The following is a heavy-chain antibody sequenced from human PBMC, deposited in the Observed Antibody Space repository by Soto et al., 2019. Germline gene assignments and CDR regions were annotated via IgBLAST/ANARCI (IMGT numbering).Heavy chain of an antibody. J-gene: IGHJ4*02. Sequence: GGSLRLSCAASGFTFRSYAIYWVRQAPGKRLERVAVIASDGRDKHHADSVKGRVTISRDNAKNTMFLQMNSLRAEYSAVYFCAKDQDIGADGYHFDYWGQGTLVTVSS. CDR1: GFTFRSYA. V-gene: IGHV3-30*18. D-gene: IGHD2-21*01. CDR3: AKDQDIGADGYHFDY. CDR2: IASDGRDK.